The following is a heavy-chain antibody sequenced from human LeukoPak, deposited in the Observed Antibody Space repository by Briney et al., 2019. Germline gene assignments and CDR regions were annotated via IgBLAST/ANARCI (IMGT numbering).Heavy chain of an antibody. CDR1: GYTFTDYY. J-gene: IGHJ4*02. Sequence: GASAKVPCKASGYTFTDYYIHWVRQAPGQGLEWMGWINPNSGGTNYAQNFQGRVTMTRDTYITTAYMDLSRLRLDDTAVYYCAVGRRTDFDYWGQGTLVTVSS. D-gene: IGHD1-26*01. CDR3: AVGRRTDFDY. V-gene: IGHV1-2*02. CDR2: INPNSGGT.